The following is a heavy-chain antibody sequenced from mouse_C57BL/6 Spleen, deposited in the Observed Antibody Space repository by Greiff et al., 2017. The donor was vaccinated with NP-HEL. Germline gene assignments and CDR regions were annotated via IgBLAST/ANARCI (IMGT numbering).Heavy chain of an antibody. Sequence: QVQLQQSGPGLVQPSQSLSITCTVSGFSLTSYGVHWVRQSPGKGLEWLGVIWSGGCTDYNAAFISRLSISKDNSKSQVFFKMNSLQADDTAIYYCARYDYDVGAYFDVWGTGTTVTVSS. CDR1: GFSLTSYG. J-gene: IGHJ1*03. D-gene: IGHD2-4*01. CDR3: ARYDYDVGAYFDV. CDR2: IWSGGCT. V-gene: IGHV2-2*01.